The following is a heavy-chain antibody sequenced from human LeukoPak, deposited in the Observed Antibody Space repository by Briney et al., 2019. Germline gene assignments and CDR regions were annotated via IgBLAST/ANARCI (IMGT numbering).Heavy chain of an antibody. Sequence: GGSLRLTCAASGFTFSDCEMTWVRQAPGKGLEWVAYISSSGNTMYYADSVKGRFTISRDNAKKSLYLQMKSLRAEDTAVYYCTKGGTLFGVVQIDYWGQGPLVTVSS. J-gene: IGHJ4*02. CDR3: TKGGTLFGVVQIDY. CDR2: ISSSGNTM. V-gene: IGHV3-48*03. CDR1: GFTFSDCE. D-gene: IGHD3-3*01.